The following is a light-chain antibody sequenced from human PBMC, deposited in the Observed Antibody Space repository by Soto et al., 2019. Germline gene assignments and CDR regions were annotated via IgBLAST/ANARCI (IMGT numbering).Light chain of an antibody. J-gene: IGKJ1*01. V-gene: IGKV3-15*01. CDR3: QQYDNWPQT. Sequence: EIVITQSPATLSVSPGGRAPLSCRASQSVNSNLAWYQQKPGQAPRLLIYGASSRATGIPARFSGSGSGTEFTLTISSLQSVDFAVYYCQQYDNWPQTFGQGPRWIS. CDR1: QSVNSN. CDR2: GAS.